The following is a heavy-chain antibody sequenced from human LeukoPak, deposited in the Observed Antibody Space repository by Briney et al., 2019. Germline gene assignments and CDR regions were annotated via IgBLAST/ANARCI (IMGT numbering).Heavy chain of an antibody. CDR1: GFTFSNAW. J-gene: IGHJ4*02. D-gene: IGHD2-8*01. CDR2: VKSKSDGGTT. V-gene: IGHV3-15*01. Sequence: AGSLRLSCAPSGFTFSNAWMSWVRQAPGKGLEWVGRVKSKSDGGTTDYAAPVKGRFTISGDDSKNTLYLQMNSLKTEDTAVYYCTKDIGYCTNWGQGTLVTVSS. CDR3: TKDIGYCTN.